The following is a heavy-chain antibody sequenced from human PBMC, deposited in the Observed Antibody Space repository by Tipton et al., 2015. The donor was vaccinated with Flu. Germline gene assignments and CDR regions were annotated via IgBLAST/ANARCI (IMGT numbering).Heavy chain of an antibody. Sequence: SLRLSCAASVFTFSSYEMNWVRQAPGKGLEWLSYISSSGSTISYADSVRGRFTISRDNAKNSLYLQLNSLRAEDTTVYYCASLTGDDYWGQGDLVTVSS. CDR1: VFTFSSYE. CDR3: ASLTGDDY. D-gene: IGHD7-27*01. J-gene: IGHJ4*02. CDR2: ISSSGSTI. V-gene: IGHV3-48*03.